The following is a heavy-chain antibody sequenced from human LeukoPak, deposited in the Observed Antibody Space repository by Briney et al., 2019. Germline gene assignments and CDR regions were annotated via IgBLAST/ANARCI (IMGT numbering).Heavy chain of an antibody. V-gene: IGHV4-34*01. Sequence: PSETLSLTCAVYGGSFSGYYWSWIRQPPGKGLEWIGEMNHSGSTNYNPSLKSRVTISVDTSKNQFSLKLSSVTAADTAVYYCAIGVVVVAALDYWGQGTLVTVSS. D-gene: IGHD2-15*01. CDR2: MNHSGST. J-gene: IGHJ4*02. CDR3: AIGVVVVAALDY. CDR1: GGSFSGYY.